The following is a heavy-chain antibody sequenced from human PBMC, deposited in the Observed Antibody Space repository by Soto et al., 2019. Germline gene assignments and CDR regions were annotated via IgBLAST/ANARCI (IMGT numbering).Heavy chain of an antibody. Sequence: EVQLVQSGAEVKKPGESLKISCKGSGYSFTSYWIGWLRQMPGKGLEWMGIIYPGDSDTRYSPSFQGQVTISADKSISTAYLQWSSLKASDTAMYYCARPRSSSRNYYGMDVWGQGTTVTVSS. CDR2: IYPGDSDT. CDR1: GYSFTSYW. D-gene: IGHD6-13*01. J-gene: IGHJ6*02. CDR3: ARPRSSSRNYYGMDV. V-gene: IGHV5-51*03.